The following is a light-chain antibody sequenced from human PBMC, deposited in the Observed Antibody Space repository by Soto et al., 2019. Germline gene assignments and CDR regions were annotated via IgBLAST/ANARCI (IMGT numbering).Light chain of an antibody. CDR3: SSYAGSSNV. CDR2: EVN. V-gene: IGLV2-8*01. J-gene: IGLJ1*01. CDR1: SIDVGGYNY. Sequence: QSALTQPPSASGSPGQSVAISCTGTSIDVGGYNYVSWYQQHPGKAPKLMIYEVNKRPSGVPDRFSSSKSGNTASLTVSGLQAEDEADYYCSSYAGSSNVFGTGTKVTVL.